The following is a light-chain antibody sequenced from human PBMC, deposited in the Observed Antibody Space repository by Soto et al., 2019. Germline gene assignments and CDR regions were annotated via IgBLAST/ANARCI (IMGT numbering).Light chain of an antibody. CDR3: RQYNNWPLT. CDR2: GAS. J-gene: IGKJ4*01. V-gene: IGKV3-15*01. Sequence: RVMTQSPATLSLSPGERATLSCRASQSVNSNLAWYQQKPGQAPRLLIYGASTRATGIPARFSGSGSGTEFTLTISSLQSEDFAFYYCRQYNNWPLTFGGGTKVEIE. CDR1: QSVNSN.